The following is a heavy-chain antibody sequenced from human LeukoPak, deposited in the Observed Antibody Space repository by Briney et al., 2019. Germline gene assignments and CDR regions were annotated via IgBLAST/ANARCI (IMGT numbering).Heavy chain of an antibody. CDR2: ILFSMTT. CDR3: AVMRGYSGYATH. Sequence: SETLSLTCTVSGVSISSYYWSWIWERPGQGLEWVGCILFSMTTTSNPSPKSRVTTSVYTSKNQISLKLSSVSAPDTALSSCAVMRGYSGYATHWGQGTLVTVSS. J-gene: IGHJ4*02. V-gene: IGHV4-59*08. CDR1: GVSISSYY. D-gene: IGHD5-12*01.